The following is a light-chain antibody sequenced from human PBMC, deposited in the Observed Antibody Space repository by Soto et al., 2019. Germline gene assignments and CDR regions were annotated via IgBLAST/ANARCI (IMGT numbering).Light chain of an antibody. CDR2: DAF. CDR3: QQRTTWPLIFT. J-gene: IGKJ3*01. CDR1: QSVSSF. V-gene: IGKV3-11*01. Sequence: EIVLTQSPATLSLSPGERATLSCKAGQSVSSFLAWYQQKPGQAPRLLIYDAFNRATGIPTRFSGSGSGTDFTLTISSLEPEDFAVYYCQQRTTWPLIFTFGPGTKVDIK.